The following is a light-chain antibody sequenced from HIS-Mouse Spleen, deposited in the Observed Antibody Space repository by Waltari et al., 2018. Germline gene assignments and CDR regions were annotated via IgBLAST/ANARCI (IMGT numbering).Light chain of an antibody. Sequence: QSALTQPASVSGSPGQSITIPCTATSSYVGSYNLVPWYQQHPGKAPKLIIYEGSKRPSGVSNRFSGSKSGNTASLTISGLQAEDEADYYCCSYAGSSTWVFGGGTKLTVL. J-gene: IGLJ3*02. V-gene: IGLV2-23*01. CDR1: SSYVGSYNL. CDR3: CSYAGSSTWV. CDR2: EGS.